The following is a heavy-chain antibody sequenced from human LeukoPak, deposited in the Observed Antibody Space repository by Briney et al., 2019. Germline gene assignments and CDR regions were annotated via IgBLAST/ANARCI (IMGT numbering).Heavy chain of an antibody. V-gene: IGHV3-7*01. J-gene: IGHJ3*02. CDR2: IKQDGSEK. CDR1: GFTFNTYW. Sequence: PGGSLRLSCAASGFTFNTYWMTWVRQAPGKGLEWVANIKQDGSEKYYVDSVKGRFTISRDNAKNSLYLQMNSLRAEDTAVYYCARDGHTVTYAFDIWGQGTMVTVSS. D-gene: IGHD4-11*01. CDR3: ARDGHTVTYAFDI.